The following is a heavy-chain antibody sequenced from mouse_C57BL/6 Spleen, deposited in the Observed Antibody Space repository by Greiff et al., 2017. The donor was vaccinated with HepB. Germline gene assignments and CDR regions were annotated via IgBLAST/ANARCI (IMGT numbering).Heavy chain of an antibody. V-gene: IGHV8-12*01. D-gene: IGHD2-4*01. CDR3: ARHYDYDGDHWYFDV. CDR2: IYWDDDK. J-gene: IGHJ1*03. CDR1: GFSLSTSGMG. Sequence: QVTLKESGPGILQSSQTLSLTCSFSGFSLSTSGMGVSWIRQPSGKGLEWLAHIYWDDDKRYNPSLKSRLTISKDTSRNQVFLKITSVDTADTATYYCARHYDYDGDHWYFDVWGTGTTVTVSS.